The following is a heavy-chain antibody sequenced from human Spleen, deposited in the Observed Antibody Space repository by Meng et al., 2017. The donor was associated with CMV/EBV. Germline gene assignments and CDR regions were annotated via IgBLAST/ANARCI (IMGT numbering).Heavy chain of an antibody. CDR3: ASVRGFCTSTTCYRGAFDI. CDR1: GFTFSAYA. D-gene: IGHD2-2*01. CDR2: VSGRGDNT. J-gene: IGHJ3*02. V-gene: IGHV3-23*01. Sequence: GESLKISCAASGFTFSAYAMSWVRQAPGKGLEWVSAVSGRGDNTYHADSVKGRFTISRDNSKNTLYLQMNSLRAEDTAVYYCASVRGFCTSTTCYRGAFDIWGQGTMVTVSS.